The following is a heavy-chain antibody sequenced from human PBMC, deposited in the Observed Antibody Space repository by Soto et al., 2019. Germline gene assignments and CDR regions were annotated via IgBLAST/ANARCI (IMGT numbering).Heavy chain of an antibody. J-gene: IGHJ4*02. CDR3: AADRKIVGTIGAFDF. D-gene: IGHD1-26*01. CDR1: GYTFTSHG. V-gene: IGHV1-18*04. Sequence: ASVKVSCKTSGYTFTSHGISWVRWAPGRGLEWMGWISAYNGDTKYAQRVQDRVSMTEDPSTDTAYMELTSLRFEDTAVYFCAADRKIVGTIGAFDFWGQGTLVTVSS. CDR2: ISAYNGDT.